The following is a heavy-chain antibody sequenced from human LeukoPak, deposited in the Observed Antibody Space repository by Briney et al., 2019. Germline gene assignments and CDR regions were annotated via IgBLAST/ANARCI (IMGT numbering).Heavy chain of an antibody. V-gene: IGHV1-2*02. Sequence: ASVKVSCKASGYTFTGYYMHWVRQAPGQGLEWMGWINPNSGGTNYAQKFQGRVTMTRDTSISTAYMELSRLRSDDTAVYYCARFAERVTYDAFDIWGQGTMVTVSS. CDR1: GYTFTGYY. CDR3: ARFAERVTYDAFDI. CDR2: INPNSGGT. J-gene: IGHJ3*02. D-gene: IGHD1-1*01.